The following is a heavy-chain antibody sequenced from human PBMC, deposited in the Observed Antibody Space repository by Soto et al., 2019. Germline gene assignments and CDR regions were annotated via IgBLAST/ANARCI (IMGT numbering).Heavy chain of an antibody. J-gene: IGHJ4*02. CDR3: ARAHDLVATAFDY. Sequence: GASVKVSCKASGYTFSSFGINWLRQAPGQGLEWMAYISVYTGKTDYAQKYQGRIALTTDTSTNTAYMELRSLRSDDTALYFCARAHDLVATAFDYWGQGTLVTVSS. V-gene: IGHV1-18*04. CDR1: GYTFSSFG. CDR2: ISVYTGKT. D-gene: IGHD5-12*01.